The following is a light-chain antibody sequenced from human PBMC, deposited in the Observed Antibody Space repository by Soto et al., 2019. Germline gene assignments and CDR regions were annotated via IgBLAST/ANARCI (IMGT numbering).Light chain of an antibody. J-gene: IGKJ5*01. CDR2: DAS. CDR1: QGISNN. Sequence: DIQMTQSPSAMSASVGDRDTITCRASQGISNNLAWFQQKPGKVPKRLIYDASSLQSGVPSRFSGSGSGTEFTLTINSLQPEDSATYYCLQHKTYPITFGQGTRLEIK. V-gene: IGKV1-17*03. CDR3: LQHKTYPIT.